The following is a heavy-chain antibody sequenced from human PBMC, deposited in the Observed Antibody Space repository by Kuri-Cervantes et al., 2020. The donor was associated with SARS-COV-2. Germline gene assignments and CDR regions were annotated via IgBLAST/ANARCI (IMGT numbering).Heavy chain of an antibody. Sequence: GESLKISCAASGFTFSSYAMHWVRQAPGKGLEWVAVISYDGSNKFYADSVKGRFTISRDNSKNTLYLQMNSLRTEDTAVYYCARGDLYGDISLYYFDYWGQGTLVTVSS. J-gene: IGHJ4*02. CDR1: GFTFSSYA. CDR2: ISYDGSNK. D-gene: IGHD4-17*01. V-gene: IGHV3-30*04. CDR3: ARGDLYGDISLYYFDY.